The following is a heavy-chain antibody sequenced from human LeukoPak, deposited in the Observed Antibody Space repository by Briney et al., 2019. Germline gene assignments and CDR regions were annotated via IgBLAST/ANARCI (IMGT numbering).Heavy chain of an antibody. CDR1: GYTLTTYG. V-gene: IGHV1-18*01. CDR3: ARGLDSSGYSSFDS. D-gene: IGHD3-22*01. CDR2: ISPYSGNT. Sequence: ASVKVSCKASGYTLTTYGLSWVRQAPGQGLEWMGWISPYSGNTNYAQKLQGRLTVTTDTSTSTAYMELRSLRSDDTALYYCARGLDSSGYSSFDSWGQGTLVTVSS. J-gene: IGHJ4*02.